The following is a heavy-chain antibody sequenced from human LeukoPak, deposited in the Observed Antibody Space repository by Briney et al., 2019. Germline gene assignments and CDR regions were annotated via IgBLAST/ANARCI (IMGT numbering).Heavy chain of an antibody. D-gene: IGHD3-10*01. CDR2: INHSGST. V-gene: IGHV4-34*01. Sequence: PSETLSLTCAVYGGSFSGYYWSWTRQPPGKGLEWIGEINHSGSTNYNPSLKSRVTISVDTSKNQFSLKLSSVTAADTAVYYCARWRGPRDYYGSGRYYYYYYGMDVWGKGTTVTVSS. J-gene: IGHJ6*04. CDR1: GGSFSGYY. CDR3: ARWRGPRDYYGSGRYYYYYYGMDV.